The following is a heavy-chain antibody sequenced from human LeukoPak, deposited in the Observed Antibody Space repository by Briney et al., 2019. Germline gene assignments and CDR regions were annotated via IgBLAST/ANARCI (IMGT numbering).Heavy chain of an antibody. CDR2: IYYSGST. J-gene: IGHJ6*02. CDR1: GGSISSGDYY. D-gene: IGHD2-2*01. CDR3: ARDHRWVVVPAAMPRNYYYYGMDV. V-gene: IGHV4-31*03. Sequence: SETLSLTCTVSGGSISSGDYYWSWIRQHPGKGLEWIGYIYYSGSTYYNPSLKSRVTISVDTSKNQFSLKLSSVTAADTAVYYCARDHRWVVVPAAMPRNYYYYGMDVWGQGTTVTVSS.